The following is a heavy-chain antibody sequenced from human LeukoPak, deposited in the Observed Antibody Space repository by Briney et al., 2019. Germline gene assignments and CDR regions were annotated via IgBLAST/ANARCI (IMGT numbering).Heavy chain of an antibody. CDR3: ARDHYSGGMGV. CDR1: GFTFSDHY. D-gene: IGHD2-15*01. CDR2: IYGGSTT. Sequence: SGGSLRLSCAASGFTFSDHYMDWVRQAPGKGLEWVSVIYGGSTTFYADSVKGRFTISRDNSKNTLDLQMNSLRAEDTAVYYCARDHYSGGMGVWGQGTAVTVSS. V-gene: IGHV3-66*01. J-gene: IGHJ6*02.